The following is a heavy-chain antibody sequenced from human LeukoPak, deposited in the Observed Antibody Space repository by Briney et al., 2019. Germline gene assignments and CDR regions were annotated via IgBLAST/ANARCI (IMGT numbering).Heavy chain of an antibody. V-gene: IGHV3-21*01. CDR3: ARAGMDGRGYYQGFDY. J-gene: IGHJ4*02. D-gene: IGHD3-22*01. CDR1: GFTLSRYI. Sequence: GGSLRLSCIASGFTLSRYIMNWVRQAPGKGLEWVASISNDSRYIYYSDSVKGRFTISRDNAKNSLFLQMNSLRAEDTALYYCARAGMDGRGYYQGFDYWGQGTLVTVSS. CDR2: ISNDSRYI.